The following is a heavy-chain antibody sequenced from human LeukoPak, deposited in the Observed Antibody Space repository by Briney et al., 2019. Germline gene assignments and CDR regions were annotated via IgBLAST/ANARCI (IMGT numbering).Heavy chain of an antibody. CDR3: ARGGERWLPGFDY. V-gene: IGHV4-4*02. CDR1: GGSISSSKW. J-gene: IGHJ4*02. D-gene: IGHD5-24*01. Sequence: SETLSLTCAVSGGSISSSKWWSWVRQPPGKGLEWIGEIYHSGSTNYNPSLKSRVTISVDKSKNQFSLKLSSVTAADTAVYYCARGGERWLPGFDYWGQGTLVTVSS. CDR2: IYHSGST.